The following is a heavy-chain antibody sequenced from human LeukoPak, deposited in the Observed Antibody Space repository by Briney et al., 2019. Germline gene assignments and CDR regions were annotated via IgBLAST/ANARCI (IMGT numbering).Heavy chain of an antibody. V-gene: IGHV1-18*01. Sequence: ASVKVSCKASGYTFTSYGISWVRQAPGQGLEWMGWISAYNGNTNYAQKLQGRVTMTTDTSTSTAYMELRSLRSDDTAVYYCARVRGGRSWYYYGMDVWGRGTTVTVSS. J-gene: IGHJ6*02. CDR1: GYTFTSYG. CDR2: ISAYNGNT. D-gene: IGHD3-16*01. CDR3: ARVRGGRSWYYYGMDV.